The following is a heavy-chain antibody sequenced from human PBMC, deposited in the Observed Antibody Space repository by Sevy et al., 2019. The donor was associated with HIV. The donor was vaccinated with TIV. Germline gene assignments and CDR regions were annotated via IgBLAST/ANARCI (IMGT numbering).Heavy chain of an antibody. CDR1: GFIFSSFG. V-gene: IGHV3-30*02. J-gene: IGHJ6*02. Sequence: GGCLRLSCAASGFIFSSFGMHWVRQAPGKGLERVAFIHYNGSDKYYADAVKGRYTISRDNSKNTVYLQMSSLRAEDTAVYYCAKDHSTGWYGYYYGMDVRGQGTTVTVSS. CDR3: AKDHSTGWYGYYYGMDV. CDR2: IHYNGSDK. D-gene: IGHD6-19*01.